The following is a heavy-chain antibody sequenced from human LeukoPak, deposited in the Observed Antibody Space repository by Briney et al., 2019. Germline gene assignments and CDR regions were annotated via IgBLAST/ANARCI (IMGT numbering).Heavy chain of an antibody. CDR3: ARDKGVYYDTTSSYY. CDR2: IYYSGST. CDR1: GASISSGDYY. Sequence: SETLSLTCTVSGASISSGDYYWSWIRQPPGKGLEWIGSIYYSGSTYFNPSLKSRLTISVDTSTNQFSLRLSSVTAADTAVYFCARDKGVYYDTTSSYYWGQGTLVTVSS. V-gene: IGHV4-30-4*01. J-gene: IGHJ4*02. D-gene: IGHD3-22*01.